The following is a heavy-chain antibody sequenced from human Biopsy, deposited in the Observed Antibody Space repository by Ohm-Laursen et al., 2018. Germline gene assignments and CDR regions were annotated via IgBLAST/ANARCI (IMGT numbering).Heavy chain of an antibody. CDR3: ARDFRAGSGFLRSNNHYCGMDV. J-gene: IGHJ6*02. V-gene: IGHV1-69*01. CDR2: IIPIFGTA. CDR1: GGTFSNYG. D-gene: IGHD5-24*01. Sequence: SSVKVSCKAPGGTFSNYGVNWVRQAPGQGLEWMGGIIPIFGTANYAQKFQGRVTITADESTSTAYMELSSLRSDDTAVYYCARDFRAGSGFLRSNNHYCGMDVWGPGTRVTVSS.